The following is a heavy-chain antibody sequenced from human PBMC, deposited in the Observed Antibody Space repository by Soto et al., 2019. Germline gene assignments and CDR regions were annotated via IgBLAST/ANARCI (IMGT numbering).Heavy chain of an antibody. CDR3: ARGQWRAGSYFDY. V-gene: IGHV1-18*01. CDR1: GYTFTSYG. J-gene: IGHJ4*02. Sequence: ASVKVSCKASGYTFTSYGINWVRQAPGQGLEWMGWMNTYNGNTNYVQDLQGRVTMTTDTSTSTAYMELRSLRSDDTAVYYCARGQWRAGSYFDYWGQGALVTVSS. D-gene: IGHD3-10*01. CDR2: MNTYNGNT.